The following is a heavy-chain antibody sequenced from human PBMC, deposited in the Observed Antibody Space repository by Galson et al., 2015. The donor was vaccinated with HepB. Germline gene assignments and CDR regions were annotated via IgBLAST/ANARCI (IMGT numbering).Heavy chain of an antibody. D-gene: IGHD3-3*01. J-gene: IGHJ5*02. CDR3: ARGVYANFWSGYYGDYNWFDP. V-gene: IGHV1-3*01. Sequence: SVKVSCKASGYTFTSYAMHWVRQAPGQRLEWMGWINAGNGNTKYSQKLQGRVTITRDTSASTAYMELSSLRSEDTAVYYCARGVYANFWSGYYGDYNWFDPWGQGTLVTVSS. CDR1: GYTFTSYA. CDR2: INAGNGNT.